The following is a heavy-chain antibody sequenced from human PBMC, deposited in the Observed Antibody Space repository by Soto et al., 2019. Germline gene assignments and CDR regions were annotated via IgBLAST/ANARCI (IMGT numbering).Heavy chain of an antibody. CDR3: ARADYSNPYYFDY. V-gene: IGHV3-13*01. D-gene: IGHD4-4*01. J-gene: IGHJ4*02. Sequence: GGSLRLSCAASGFAFSSYDMHWVRQATGKGLEWVSAIGTAGDTYYPGSVKGRFTISRENAKNSLYLQMNSLRAEDTAVYYCARADYSNPYYFDYWGQGTLVTVSS. CDR1: GFAFSSYD. CDR2: IGTAGDT.